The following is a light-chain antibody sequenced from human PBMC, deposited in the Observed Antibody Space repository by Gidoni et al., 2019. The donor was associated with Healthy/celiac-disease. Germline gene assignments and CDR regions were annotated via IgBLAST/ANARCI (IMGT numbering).Light chain of an antibody. CDR3: QQYYSTPWT. V-gene: IGKV4-1*01. CDR1: QSVLYSSNNKNY. J-gene: IGKJ1*01. Sequence: DIVMTQSPYSLAVSLCERATINCKSSQSVLYSSNNKNYLAWYQQKPGQPPKLLIYWASTRESGVTDRFSGSGSGTDFTLTISSLQAEDVAGYYCQQYYSTPWTFGQGTKVEIK. CDR2: WAS.